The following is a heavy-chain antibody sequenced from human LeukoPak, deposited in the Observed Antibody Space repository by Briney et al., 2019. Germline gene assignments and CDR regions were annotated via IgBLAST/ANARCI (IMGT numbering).Heavy chain of an antibody. CDR2: IDPEDGET. CDR1: VDSLTELS. J-gene: IGHJ4*02. CDR3: ATVGGVSSGGFDS. Sequence: ASVKVSCKVSVDSLTELSIHWVRQAPGEGLEWMGGIDPEDGETLYAQNLQGRVTMTEDTSTDTAYMELSSLRSEDTAVYYCATVGGVSSGGFDSCGQGTLVTVSS. V-gene: IGHV1-24*01. D-gene: IGHD2-15*01.